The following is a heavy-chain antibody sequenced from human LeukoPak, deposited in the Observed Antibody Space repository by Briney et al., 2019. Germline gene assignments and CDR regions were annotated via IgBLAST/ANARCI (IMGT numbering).Heavy chain of an antibody. J-gene: IGHJ4*02. Sequence: GGSLRLSCAASGFTFSSYAMSWVRQAPGKGLEWVSAISGSGGSTYYADSVKGRFTISRDNSKNTLYLQMNSLRAEDTAVYYCAKLVNDYGAHPYSDYWGQGTLVTVSS. CDR1: GFTFSSYA. CDR3: AKLVNDYGAHPYSDY. V-gene: IGHV3-23*01. D-gene: IGHD4-17*01. CDR2: ISGSGGST.